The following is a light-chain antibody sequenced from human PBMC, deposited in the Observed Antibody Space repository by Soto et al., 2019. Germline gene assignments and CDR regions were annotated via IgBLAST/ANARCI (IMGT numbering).Light chain of an antibody. J-gene: IGKJ1*01. CDR3: VQRTTWPWT. CDR1: QSVSSH. V-gene: IGKV3-11*01. CDR2: DAS. Sequence: EIVLTHSPGTLSLSPGERATLSCRASQSVSSHLAWYQQKPGQAPRLLIYDASNRATGIPARFSGRGSGTDFTLTNSRLEPEDFAVYHCVQRTTWPWTCGQGSKVEIK.